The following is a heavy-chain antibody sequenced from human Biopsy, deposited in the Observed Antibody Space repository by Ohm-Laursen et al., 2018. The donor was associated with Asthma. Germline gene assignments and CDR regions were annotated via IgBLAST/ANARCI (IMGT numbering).Heavy chain of an antibody. CDR3: VRGSSSWHHGPFHYYYGLDV. Sequence: SETLSLTWAVYGGSFSSNYWSWIRQTPGKGLEWLGDTHHSGYTNYNPSLSSRLTLSVDTSKNQFSLRLTSVTAADTAVYYCVRGSSSWHHGPFHYYYGLDVWGQGTTATVSS. D-gene: IGHD6-13*01. V-gene: IGHV4-34*01. CDR1: GGSFSSNY. J-gene: IGHJ6*02. CDR2: THHSGYT.